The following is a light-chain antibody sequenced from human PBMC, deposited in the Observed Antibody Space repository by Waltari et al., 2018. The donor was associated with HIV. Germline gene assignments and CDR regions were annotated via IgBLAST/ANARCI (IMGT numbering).Light chain of an antibody. J-gene: IGLJ3*02. CDR1: NIGSKS. V-gene: IGLV3-21*02. Sequence: SYVLTQPPSVSVAPAQTARVTCGGNNIGSKSVHWYQVKPGQAPVLVVYDDSDRPSGIPERFSGSNSGNTATLTISRVEAGDEADYYCQVWDTGGDHPEWVFGGGTKLTVL. CDR2: DDS. CDR3: QVWDTGGDHPEWV.